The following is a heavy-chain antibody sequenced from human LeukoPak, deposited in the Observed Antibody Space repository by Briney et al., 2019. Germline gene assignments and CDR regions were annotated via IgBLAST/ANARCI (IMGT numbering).Heavy chain of an antibody. CDR2: INWNGGST. V-gene: IGHV3-20*04. D-gene: IGHD1-26*01. J-gene: IGHJ4*02. Sequence: PGGSLRLSCAASGFTFDDYGMSWVRQAPGKGLEWVSGINWNGGSTGYADSVKGQFTISRDNAKNSLYLQMNSLRAEDTAVYYCASGENIVGATGVSSWGQGTLVTVSS. CDR3: ASGENIVGATGVSS. CDR1: GFTFDDYG.